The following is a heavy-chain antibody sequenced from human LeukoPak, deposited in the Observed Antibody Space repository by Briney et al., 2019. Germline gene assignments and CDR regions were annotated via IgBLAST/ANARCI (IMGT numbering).Heavy chain of an antibody. V-gene: IGHV4-34*01. CDR1: GGSFSGYY. CDR2: INHSGST. D-gene: IGHD2-15*01. CDR3: AREGPYIVVVVAAARNWFDP. Sequence: SETLSLTCAVYGGSFSGYYWSWIRQPPGKGLEWIGEINHSGSTNYNPSLKSRVTISVDTSKNQFSLKLSSVTAADTAVYYCAREGPYIVVVVAAARNWFDPWGQGTLVTVSS. J-gene: IGHJ5*02.